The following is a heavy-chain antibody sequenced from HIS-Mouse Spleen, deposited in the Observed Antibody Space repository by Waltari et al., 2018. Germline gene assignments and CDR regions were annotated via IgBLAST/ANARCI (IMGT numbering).Heavy chain of an antibody. CDR3: ARAWELLAFDI. V-gene: IGHV3-74*01. J-gene: IGHJ3*02. Sequence: EVQLVESGGGLVQPGGSLRLSWAASGFPFSSYWMTWVRQAPGKGLGWVSRINSDGSSTSYADSVKGRFTISRDNAKNTLYLQMNSLRAEDTAVYYCARAWELLAFDIWGQGTMVTVSS. CDR2: INSDGSST. D-gene: IGHD1-26*01. CDR1: GFPFSSYW.